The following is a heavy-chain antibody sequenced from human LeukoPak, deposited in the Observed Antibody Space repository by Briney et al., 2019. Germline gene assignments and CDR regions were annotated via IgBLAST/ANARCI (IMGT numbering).Heavy chain of an antibody. D-gene: IGHD6-19*01. CDR2: INHSGST. Sequence: SETLSLTCAVYGGSFSGYYWSWIRQPPGKGPEWIGEINHSGSTNYNPSLKSRVTISVDTSKNQFSLKLSSVTAADTAVYYCARVVESAVAGDYWGQGTLVTVSS. J-gene: IGHJ4*02. V-gene: IGHV4-34*01. CDR3: ARVVESAVAGDY. CDR1: GGSFSGYY.